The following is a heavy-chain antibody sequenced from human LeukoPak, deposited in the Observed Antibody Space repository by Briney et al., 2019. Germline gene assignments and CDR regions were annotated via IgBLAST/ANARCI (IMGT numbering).Heavy chain of an antibody. J-gene: IGHJ3*02. CDR3: AKADYYDSSGSIFDI. CDR2: ISWNSGSI. CDR1: GHTFHDYA. D-gene: IGHD3-22*01. V-gene: IGHV3-9*03. Sequence: PGRSLRLSCPASGHTFHDYAMHWVRQAPGKGLEGASGISWNSGSIGYADSVKGRFTISRDNAKNSLYLQMNSLRAEDMALYYCAKADYYDSSGSIFDIWGQGTMVTVSS.